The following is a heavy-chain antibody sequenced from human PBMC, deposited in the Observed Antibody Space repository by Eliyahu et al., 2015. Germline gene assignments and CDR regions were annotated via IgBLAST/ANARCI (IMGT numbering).Heavy chain of an antibody. CDR3: AGDSSGRTYAYHFDS. CDR1: GLTVSRNY. J-gene: IGHJ4*02. Sequence: EVQLVESGGGLIQPGGSLRLSCAASGLTVSRNYMTWVRQTPGKGLXWVSIIYGDYRTYYADSVKGRFTISRDNSKNSLYLQMNNLRGEDTAVYYCAGDSSGRTYAYHFDSWGQGTLVTVSS. D-gene: IGHD3-16*01. CDR2: IYGDYRT. V-gene: IGHV3-53*01.